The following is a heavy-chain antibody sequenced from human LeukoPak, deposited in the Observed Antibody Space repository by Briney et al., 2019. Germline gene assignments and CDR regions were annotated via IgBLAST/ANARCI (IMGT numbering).Heavy chain of an antibody. J-gene: IGHJ4*02. V-gene: IGHV3-23*01. D-gene: IGHD3-10*01. CDR3: AKPHYSGSGSYSREDY. CDR1: GFTFSSYA. Sequence: GGSLRLSCAASGFTFSSYAMTWVRQAPGKGLECVSAISGSGADTYYADSVKGPFIISRDNSKITVYLQMNSLRAEDTAVYYCAKPHYSGSGSYSREDYWGQGTLVTVSS. CDR2: ISGSGADT.